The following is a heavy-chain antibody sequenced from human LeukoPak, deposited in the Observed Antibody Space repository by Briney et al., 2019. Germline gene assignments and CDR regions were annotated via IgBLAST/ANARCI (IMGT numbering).Heavy chain of an antibody. CDR3: ARGEYYYDSSGYYYRWFDP. Sequence: SETLSLTCTVSGYSISSGYYWGWIRQPPGKGLEWIGSIYHSGSTYYNPSLKSRVTISVDTSKNQFSLKLSSVTAADTAVYYCARGEYYYDSSGYYYRWFDPWGQGTLVTVSS. CDR2: IYHSGST. J-gene: IGHJ5*02. CDR1: GYSISSGYY. V-gene: IGHV4-38-2*02. D-gene: IGHD3-22*01.